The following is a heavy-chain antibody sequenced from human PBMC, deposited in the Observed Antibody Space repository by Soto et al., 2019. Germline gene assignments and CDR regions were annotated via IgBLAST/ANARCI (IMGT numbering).Heavy chain of an antibody. CDR1: GFTFSSYG. Sequence: PGGSLRLSCAASGFTFSSYGMHWVRQAPGKGLEWVAVISYDGSNEYYADSVKGRFTISRDNSKNTLYLQMNSLRAEDTAVYYCAKDASIAAVPSYYYYGMDVWGQGTTVTVSS. V-gene: IGHV3-30*18. CDR2: ISYDGSNE. D-gene: IGHD6-25*01. CDR3: AKDASIAAVPSYYYYGMDV. J-gene: IGHJ6*02.